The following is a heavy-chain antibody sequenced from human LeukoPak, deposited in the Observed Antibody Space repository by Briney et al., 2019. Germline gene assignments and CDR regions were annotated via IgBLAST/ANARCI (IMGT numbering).Heavy chain of an antibody. V-gene: IGHV3-11*01. D-gene: IGHD6-19*01. CDR2: ISSSGSTI. J-gene: IGHJ3*02. CDR1: GFTFSDYY. CDR3: AREQWPGRDAFDI. Sequence: GGSLRLSCAASGFTFSDYYMSWIRQAPGKGLEWVSYISSSGSTIYYADSVKGRFTVSRDNAKNSLYLQMNSLRAEDTAVYYCAREQWPGRDAFDIWGQGTMVTVSS.